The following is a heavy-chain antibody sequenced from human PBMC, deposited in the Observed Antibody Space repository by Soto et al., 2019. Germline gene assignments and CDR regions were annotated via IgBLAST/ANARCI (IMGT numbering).Heavy chain of an antibody. CDR2: IYYSGST. D-gene: IGHD3-22*01. CDR1: GGSVSSGTYY. CDR3: ARMYYYDSTGYYYVLFDY. V-gene: IGHV4-61*01. Sequence: PSETLSLTCTVSGGSVSSGTYYWSWIRQPPGKGLEWIGYIYYSGSTNYNPSLKSRVTISLDTSKNQFSLKLSSVTAAGTAVYYCARMYYYDSTGYYYVLFDYWGQGTLVTVSS. J-gene: IGHJ4*02.